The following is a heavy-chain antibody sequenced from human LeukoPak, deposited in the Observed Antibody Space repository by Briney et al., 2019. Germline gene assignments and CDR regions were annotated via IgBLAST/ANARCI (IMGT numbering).Heavy chain of an antibody. J-gene: IGHJ4*02. CDR2: IGGGASTI. CDR3: ARDSDYGDYYFDY. CDR1: GFTFSSYS. V-gene: IGHV3-48*02. Sequence: GGSLRLSCAASGFTFSSYSMNWVRQAPGKGLAWVSYIGGGASTISYADSVQGRFIITRDNAKNSLYLQMNSLTDEDTAVYYCARDSDYGDYYFDYWGQGTLVTVSS. D-gene: IGHD4-17*01.